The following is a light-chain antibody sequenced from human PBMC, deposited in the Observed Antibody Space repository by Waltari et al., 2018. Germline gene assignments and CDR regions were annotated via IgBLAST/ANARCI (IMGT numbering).Light chain of an antibody. J-gene: IGLJ3*02. CDR2: GNT. CDR3: GTWDGSLSAWV. CDR1: SSTICQYF. Sequence: QPVLTQPPSMSAATGQKVTIPCSGSSSTICQYFVSWYQQFPGTVPKLLIYGNTERLSGIPDRFSGSKSGTSAALDITGLQPGDEADYYCGTWDGSLSAWVFGEGTRLTVL. V-gene: IGLV1-51*01.